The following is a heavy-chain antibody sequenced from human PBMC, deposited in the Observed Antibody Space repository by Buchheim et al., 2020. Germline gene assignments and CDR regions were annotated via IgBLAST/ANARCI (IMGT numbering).Heavy chain of an antibody. D-gene: IGHD2-2*01. CDR2: ISYDGSNK. Sequence: QVQLVESGGGVVQPGRSLRLSCAASGFTFSSYGMHWVRQAPGKGLEWVAVISYDGSNKYYADSVKGRFTISRGNSKNTLYLQMNSLRAEDTAVYYCAKDLRTSKDIVVVPAAMGFDPWGQGTL. J-gene: IGHJ5*02. CDR1: GFTFSSYG. V-gene: IGHV3-30*18. CDR3: AKDLRTSKDIVVVPAAMGFDP.